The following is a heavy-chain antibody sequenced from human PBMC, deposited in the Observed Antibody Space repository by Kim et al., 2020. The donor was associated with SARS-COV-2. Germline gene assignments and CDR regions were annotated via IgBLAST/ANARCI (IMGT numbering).Heavy chain of an antibody. J-gene: IGHJ4*02. D-gene: IGHD1-1*01. V-gene: IGHV3-74*01. CDR1: GLAFSSYW. CDR2: IKGDGSAT. Sequence: GGSLRLSCAASGLAFSSYWMFWVRQPPGKGLLWVSHIKGDGSATVYADSVKGRFTVSRDNAKNTLYLQLSTMRAEDTAVYYCATGNNWSVDYWGPGTLVAVSS. CDR3: ATGNNWSVDY.